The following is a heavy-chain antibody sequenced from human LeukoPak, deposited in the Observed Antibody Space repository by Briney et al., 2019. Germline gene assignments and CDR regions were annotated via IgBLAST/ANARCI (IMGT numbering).Heavy chain of an antibody. Sequence: SETLSPTCTVSGGSISSYYWSWIRQPPGKGLEWIGYIYYSGSTNYKSSLKSRVTISVDTSKNQFSLKLSSVTAADTAVYYCARTAEGGYTYGYFYYYYMDVWGKGTTVTISS. J-gene: IGHJ6*03. CDR2: IYYSGST. CDR1: GGSISSYY. V-gene: IGHV4-59*01. CDR3: ARTAEGGYTYGYFYYYYMDV. D-gene: IGHD5-18*01.